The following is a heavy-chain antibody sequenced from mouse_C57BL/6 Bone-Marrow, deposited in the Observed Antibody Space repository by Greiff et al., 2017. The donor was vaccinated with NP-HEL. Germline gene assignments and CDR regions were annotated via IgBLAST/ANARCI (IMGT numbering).Heavy chain of an antibody. D-gene: IGHD6-1*01. V-gene: IGHV3-6*01. J-gene: IGHJ4*01. CDR1: GYSITSGYY. CDR3: ARARYSADY. Sequence: DVQLQESGPGLVKPSQSLSLTCSVTGYSITSGYYWNWIRQFPGNKLEWMGYISYDGSNNYNPSLKNRISITRDTSKNQFFLKLNSVTTEDTATYYCARARYSADYWGQGTSVTVSS. CDR2: ISYDGSN.